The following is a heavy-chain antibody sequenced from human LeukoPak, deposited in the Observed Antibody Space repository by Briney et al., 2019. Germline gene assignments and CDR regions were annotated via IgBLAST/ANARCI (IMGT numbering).Heavy chain of an antibody. CDR2: ISTSGST. Sequence: SETLSLTCTVSGVSISSYYCSWIRQPPGKGLEWIGYISTSGSTDYSPSLKSRVTISVDRSKNQCSLNLSSVTAADTAVCHCARHDEGSGWYRSYIDLWGRGTLVIVSS. J-gene: IGHJ2*01. V-gene: IGHV4-4*09. D-gene: IGHD6-19*01. CDR1: GVSISSYY. CDR3: ARHDEGSGWYRSYIDL.